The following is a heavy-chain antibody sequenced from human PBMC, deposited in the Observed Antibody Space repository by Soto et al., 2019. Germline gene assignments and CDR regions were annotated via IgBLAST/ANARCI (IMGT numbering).Heavy chain of an antibody. V-gene: IGHV4-30-2*01. CDR2: MYHSGST. J-gene: IGHJ4*02. Sequence: SETLSLTCAVSGGSISSGGYSWSWIRQPPGKGLEWIGYMYHSGSTYYNPSLKSRVTISIDRSKNQFSLKLSSVTAADTAVYYSVRAPNYCGQ. CDR1: GGSISSGGYS. CDR3: VRAPNY.